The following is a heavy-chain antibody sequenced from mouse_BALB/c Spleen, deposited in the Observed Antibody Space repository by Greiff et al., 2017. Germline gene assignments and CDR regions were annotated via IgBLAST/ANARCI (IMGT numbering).Heavy chain of an antibody. J-gene: IGHJ3*01. D-gene: IGHD2-4*01. CDR3: ARAYYDYDAFAY. CDR1: GFTFSSYA. CDR2: ISSGGST. V-gene: IGHV5-6-5*01. Sequence: EVQRVESGGGLVKPGGSLKLSCAASGFTFSSYAMSWVRQTPEKRLEWVASISSGGSTYYPDSVKGRFTISRDNARNILYLQMSSLRSEDTAMYYCARAYYDYDAFAYWGQGTLVTVSA.